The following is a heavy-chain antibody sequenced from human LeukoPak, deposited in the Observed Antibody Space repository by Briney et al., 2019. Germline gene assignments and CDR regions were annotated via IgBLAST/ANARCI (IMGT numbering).Heavy chain of an antibody. J-gene: IGHJ4*02. Sequence: GGSLRLSCAASGFIVSTYAMSWVRQAPGKGLEWVSAIGASGGNTDYADSVKGRFTISRDNSKSTLYLQMNSLRAEDTAVYYCSKGNWGDSWGQGTLVTVSS. D-gene: IGHD7-27*01. V-gene: IGHV3-23*01. CDR3: SKGNWGDS. CDR2: IGASGGNT. CDR1: GFIVSTYA.